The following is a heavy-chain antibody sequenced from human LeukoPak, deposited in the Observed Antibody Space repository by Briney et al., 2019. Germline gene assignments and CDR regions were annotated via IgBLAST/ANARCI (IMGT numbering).Heavy chain of an antibody. CDR3: AANSADYNTLGSSYKV. V-gene: IGHV4-39*02. CDR2: ISYSETT. CDR1: SASISSSPYF. Sequence: PSETLSLTCTVSSASISSSPYFWAWIRQSPGQGLEWIGTISYSETTYYNPSLKSRMTVSVDTSKNHFSLKLNSVTAADTAVYYCAANSADYNTLGSSYKVWGQGTLVTVSS. J-gene: IGHJ4*02. D-gene: IGHD3-10*01.